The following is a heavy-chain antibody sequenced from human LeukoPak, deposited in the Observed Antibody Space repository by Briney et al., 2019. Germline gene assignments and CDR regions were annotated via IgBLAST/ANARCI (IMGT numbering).Heavy chain of an antibody. CDR2: IYYSGST. Sequence: PPETPSLTCTVSGGSISSSSYYWGWIRQPPGKGLEWIGSIYYSGSTYYNPSLKSRVTISVDTSKNQFSLKLSSVTAADTAVYYCARQRYYYGMDVGGQGTTVTVSS. V-gene: IGHV4-39*01. J-gene: IGHJ6*02. CDR3: ARQRYYYGMDV. CDR1: GGSISSSSYY.